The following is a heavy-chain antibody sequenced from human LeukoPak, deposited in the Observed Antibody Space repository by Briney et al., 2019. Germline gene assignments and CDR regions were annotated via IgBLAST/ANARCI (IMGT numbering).Heavy chain of an antibody. J-gene: IGHJ4*02. CDR2: ISSSSSYI. V-gene: IGHV3-21*01. CDR3: ARADTTHPYYFDY. Sequence: PGGSLRLSCAASGFTFSSYIMNWVRQAPGKGLEWVSSISSSSSYIYYADSVKGRFTISRDNAKNSLYLQVNSLRAEDTAVYYCARADTTHPYYFDYWGQGTLVTVSS. D-gene: IGHD5-18*01. CDR1: GFTFSSYI.